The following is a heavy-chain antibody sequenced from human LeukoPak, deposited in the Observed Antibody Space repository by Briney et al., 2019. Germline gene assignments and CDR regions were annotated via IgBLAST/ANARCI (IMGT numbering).Heavy chain of an antibody. CDR3: AKDGGYYDYVWGSWHGMDV. CDR1: GFTFSSYG. V-gene: IGHV3-30*18. Sequence: PGGSLRLSCAASGFTFSSYGMHWVRQAPGKGLERVAVISYDGSNKYYADSVKGRFTISRDNSKNTLYLQMNSLRAEDTAVYYCAKDGGYYDYVWGSWHGMDVWGQGTTVTVSS. D-gene: IGHD3-16*01. J-gene: IGHJ6*02. CDR2: ISYDGSNK.